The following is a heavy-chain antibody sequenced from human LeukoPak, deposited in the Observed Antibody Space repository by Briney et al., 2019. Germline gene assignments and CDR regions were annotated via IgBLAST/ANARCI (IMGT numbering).Heavy chain of an antibody. Sequence: SETLSLTCTVSGGSITTHHWNWIRQTPGKGLEWIGYVFDSGRTKVNPSLTSRVTLSTDTSKNQLSLRLSSVTAADTAVYYCTTIKRGDIFGYFDFWGQGILVTVSS. V-gene: IGHV4-59*11. CDR2: VFDSGRT. D-gene: IGHD5-18*01. CDR1: GGSITTHH. CDR3: TTIKRGDIFGYFDF. J-gene: IGHJ4*02.